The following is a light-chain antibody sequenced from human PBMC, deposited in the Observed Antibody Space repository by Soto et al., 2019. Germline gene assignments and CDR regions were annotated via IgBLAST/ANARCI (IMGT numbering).Light chain of an antibody. CDR2: GAS. V-gene: IGKV3D-20*02. Sequence: EIVLTQSPDTLSLSPGERATLSCRASQSISSTQLVWYQQKPGQAPTLLIFGASSRATGIPDRFSGSGSGTDFTLTISSLEPEDSAVYDCQQRHMWPITFGQGTRLEIK. J-gene: IGKJ5*01. CDR3: QQRHMWPIT. CDR1: QSISSTQ.